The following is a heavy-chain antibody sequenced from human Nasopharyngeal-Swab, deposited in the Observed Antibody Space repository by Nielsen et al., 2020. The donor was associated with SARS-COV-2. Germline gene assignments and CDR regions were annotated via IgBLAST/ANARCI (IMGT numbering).Heavy chain of an antibody. J-gene: IGHJ6*03. CDR3: ARDKGGMATLDYYYYYYMDV. CDR1: GGSFSGYY. V-gene: IGHV4-34*01. D-gene: IGHD5-24*01. Sequence: SETLSLTCAVYGGSFSGYYWSWIRQPPGKGLEWIGEVNHSGSTHYNPSLKSRVTISVDTSNNQFSLKLSSVTAADTAVYYCARDKGGMATLDYYYYYYMDVWGKGTTVTVSS. CDR2: VNHSGST.